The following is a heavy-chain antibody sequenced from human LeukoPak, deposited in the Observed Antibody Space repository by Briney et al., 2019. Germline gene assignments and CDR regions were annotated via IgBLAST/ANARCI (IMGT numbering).Heavy chain of an antibody. CDR1: GFTFGDYA. CDR3: TREYRLWFGEAIPGY. D-gene: IGHD3-10*01. J-gene: IGHJ4*02. Sequence: QPGRSLRLSCTASGFTFGDYAMSWVRQAPGRGLEWVGFIRSKAYGGTTEYAASVKRRFTISRDDSKSIAYLQMNSLKTEDTAVYYCTREYRLWFGEAIPGYWGQGTLVTVSS. CDR2: IRSKAYGGTT. V-gene: IGHV3-49*04.